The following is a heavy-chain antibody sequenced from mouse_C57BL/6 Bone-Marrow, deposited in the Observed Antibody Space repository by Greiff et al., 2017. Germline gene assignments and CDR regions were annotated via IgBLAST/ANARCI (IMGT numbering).Heavy chain of an antibody. D-gene: IGHD1-1*01. CDR1: GFTFSSYA. V-gene: IGHV5-9-1*02. CDR2: ISSGGDYI. J-gene: IGHJ1*03. CDR3: TRVLRYWYFDV. Sequence: KLMESGEGLVKPGGSLKLSCAASGFTFSSYAMSWVRQTPEKRLEWVAYISSGGDYIYYADTVKGRFTISRDNARNTLYLQMSSLKSEDTAMYYCTRVLRYWYFDVWGTGTTVTVSS.